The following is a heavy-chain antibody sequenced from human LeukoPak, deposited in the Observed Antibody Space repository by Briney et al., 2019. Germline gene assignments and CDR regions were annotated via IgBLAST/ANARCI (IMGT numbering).Heavy chain of an antibody. CDR3: ARGRNIEMTTMSGGSDH. D-gene: IGHD5-24*01. Sequence: ASVKVSCKSSGYTFTDYYMRWVRQAPGQGLEWMGWLNPNSGDTNYAQKFQGRVSMTRDTSISTAYMDLSDLRSDDTAVYYCARGRNIEMTTMSGGSDHWGQGTLVTVSS. J-gene: IGHJ4*02. V-gene: IGHV1-2*02. CDR2: LNPNSGDT. CDR1: GYTFTDYY.